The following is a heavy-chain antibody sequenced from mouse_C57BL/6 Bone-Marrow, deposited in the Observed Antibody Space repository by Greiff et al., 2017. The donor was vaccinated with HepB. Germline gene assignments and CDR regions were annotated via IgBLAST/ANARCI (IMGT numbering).Heavy chain of an antibody. Sequence: VQLQQSGPELVKPGASVKISCKASGYSFTGYYMNWVKQSPEKSLEWIGEINPSTGGTTYNQKFKAKATLTVDKSSSTAYMQLKSLTSEDSAVYYCARGITTVPNFDVWGTGTTVTVSS. CDR1: GYSFTGYY. CDR2: INPSTGGT. J-gene: IGHJ1*03. V-gene: IGHV1-42*01. D-gene: IGHD1-1*01. CDR3: ARGITTVPNFDV.